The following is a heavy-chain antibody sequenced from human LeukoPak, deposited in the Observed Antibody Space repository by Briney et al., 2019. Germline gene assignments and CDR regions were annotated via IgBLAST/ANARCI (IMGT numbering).Heavy chain of an antibody. Sequence: ASVKVSCKASGYTFTGYYLHWVRQAPGQGLEWMGWLNPNSGDTNYAQKFQGRVTMTRDTSISTAYMELSRLRSDDTAVYYCARYWVPFCSGGSRYSLFSNYWGQGTLVTVSS. CDR1: GYTFTGYY. J-gene: IGHJ4*02. V-gene: IGHV1-2*02. CDR2: LNPNSGDT. CDR3: ARYWVPFCSGGSRYSLFSNY. D-gene: IGHD2-15*01.